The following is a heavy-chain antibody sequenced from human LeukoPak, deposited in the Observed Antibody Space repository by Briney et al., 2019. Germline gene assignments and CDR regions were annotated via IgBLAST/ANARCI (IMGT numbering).Heavy chain of an antibody. CDR2: ISGSGGST. V-gene: IGHV3-23*01. CDR3: AKRGKIVVVPAATTHPYYFDY. J-gene: IGHJ4*02. CDR1: GFTFSSYA. Sequence: GGSLRLSCAASGFTFSSYAMSWVRQAPGKGLEWVLAISGSGGSTYYADSVKGRFTISRDNSKNTLYLQMNSLRAEDTAVYYCAKRGKIVVVPAATTHPYYFDYWGQGTLVTVSS. D-gene: IGHD2-2*01.